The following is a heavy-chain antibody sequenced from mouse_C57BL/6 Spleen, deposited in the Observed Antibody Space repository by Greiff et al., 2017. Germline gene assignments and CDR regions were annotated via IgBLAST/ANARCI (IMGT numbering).Heavy chain of an antibody. Sequence: EVQLVESGEGLVKPGGSLKLSCAASGFTFSSYAMSWVRQTPEKRLEWVAYISSGGDYIYYADTVKGRFTISRDNARNTLYLQMSSLKSEDTAMYYCTRVYYDGSSYEGLFAYWGQGTLVTVSA. CDR1: GFTFSSYA. V-gene: IGHV5-9-1*02. J-gene: IGHJ3*01. D-gene: IGHD1-1*01. CDR2: ISSGGDYI. CDR3: TRVYYDGSSYEGLFAY.